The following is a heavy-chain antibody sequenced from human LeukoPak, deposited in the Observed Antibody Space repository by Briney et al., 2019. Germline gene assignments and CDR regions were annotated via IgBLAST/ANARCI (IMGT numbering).Heavy chain of an antibody. J-gene: IGHJ6*02. D-gene: IGHD3-10*02. CDR2: ISYDGSNK. V-gene: IGHV3-30*04. CDR3: ARDCSGSYAPYYYGMDV. CDR1: GFTFSSYA. Sequence: PGRSLRLSCAASGFTFSSYAMHWVRQAPGKELVWVAVISYDGSNKYYADSVKGRFTISRDNSKNTLYLQMNSLRAEDTAVYYCARDCSGSYAPYYYGMDVWGQGTTVTVSS.